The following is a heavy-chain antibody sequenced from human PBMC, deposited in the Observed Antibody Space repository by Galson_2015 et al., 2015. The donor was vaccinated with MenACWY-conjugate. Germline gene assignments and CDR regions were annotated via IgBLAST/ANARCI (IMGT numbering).Heavy chain of an antibody. V-gene: IGHV3-7*03. CDR2: IKQDGSAT. CDR3: TRQPESYSHGMDV. CDR1: GFAFGDYL. J-gene: IGHJ6*02. D-gene: IGHD2-21*01. Sequence: SLRLSCATSGFAFGDYLMGWFRQAPGKGLEWVANIKQDGSATYYVDSVKGRFTISRDNAKNSLYLQVSSLRVEDTAVYYCTRQPESYSHGMDVWGQGTTVTVSS.